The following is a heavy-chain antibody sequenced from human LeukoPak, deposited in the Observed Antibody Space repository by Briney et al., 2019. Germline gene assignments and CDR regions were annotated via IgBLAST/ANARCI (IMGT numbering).Heavy chain of an antibody. CDR1: GFSISSYY. V-gene: IGHV4-59*01. D-gene: IGHD6-19*01. CDR3: ARDYGYSSGWTDAFDI. Sequence: SETLSLTCTVSGFSISSYYWSWLRQPPGNGLEPIGYIYYSGSTNYNPSLKSRVTISVDTSKNQFSLKLSSVTAADTAVYYCARDYGYSSGWTDAFDIWGQGTMVTVSS. J-gene: IGHJ3*02. CDR2: IYYSGST.